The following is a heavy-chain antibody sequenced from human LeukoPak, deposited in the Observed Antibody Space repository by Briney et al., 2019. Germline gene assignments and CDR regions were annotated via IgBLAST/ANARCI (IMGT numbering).Heavy chain of an antibody. CDR3: AHWGDYDYVWGSYEQDRKHEDY. CDR2: TSYDGSNK. V-gene: IGHV3-30*03. D-gene: IGHD3-16*01. Sequence: GRSLRLSCAASGFTFSCYGMHSVRQAPGKGLEWVAVTSYDGSNKYYADSVKGRFTISRDNSKNRLYLQMNSLRAEDTAVYYSAHWGDYDYVWGSYEQDRKHEDYWGQGTLVTVSS. CDR1: GFTFSCYG. J-gene: IGHJ4*02.